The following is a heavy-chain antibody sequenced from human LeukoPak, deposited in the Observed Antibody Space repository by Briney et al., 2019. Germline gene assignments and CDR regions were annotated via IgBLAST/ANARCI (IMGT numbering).Heavy chain of an antibody. V-gene: IGHV4-34*01. J-gene: IGHJ3*02. CDR1: GGSFSGYY. D-gene: IGHD3-22*01. CDR2: INHSGST. CDR3: ARARYYDSSGYPVDAFDI. Sequence: SETLSLTCAVYGGSFSGYYWSWIRQPSGKGLEWIGEINHSGSTNYNPSLKSRVTISVDTSKNQFSLKLSSVTAADTAVYYCARARYYDSSGYPVDAFDIWGQGTMVTVSS.